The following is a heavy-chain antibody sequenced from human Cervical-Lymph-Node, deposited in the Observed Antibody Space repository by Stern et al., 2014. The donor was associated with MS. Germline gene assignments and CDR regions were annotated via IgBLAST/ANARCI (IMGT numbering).Heavy chain of an antibody. CDR1: GGSISSAGYY. CDR3: ARSDRLWGSFDY. Sequence: MQLVESGPGLVKPSQTLSLTCNVSGGSISSAGYYWTWIRQHPGKGLEWIGYIHYSGSTYYNPSLKSRGTISVDTSKNQFSLRLSSVAAADTALYYCARSDRLWGSFDYWGQGNLVTVSS. D-gene: IGHD3-16*01. CDR2: IHYSGST. V-gene: IGHV4-31*03. J-gene: IGHJ4*02.